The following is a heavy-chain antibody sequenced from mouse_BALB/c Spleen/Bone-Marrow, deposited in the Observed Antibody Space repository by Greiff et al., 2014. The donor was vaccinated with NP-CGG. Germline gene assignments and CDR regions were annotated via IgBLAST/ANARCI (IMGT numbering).Heavy chain of an antibody. J-gene: IGHJ4*01. Sequence: QVQLKQSRAELVKPGASVKLSRKASGYSFTSYWMHWVKQRPGQGLEWIGEISPSNGRSNYNEKFKSKATLTVDKSSSTAYMQLSGLTSEDSAVYYCTRSELRRGGYALDYWGLGTSVTVSS. CDR1: GYSFTSYW. V-gene: IGHV1S81*02. CDR3: TRSELRRGGYALDY. CDR2: ISPSNGRS. D-gene: IGHD2-12*01.